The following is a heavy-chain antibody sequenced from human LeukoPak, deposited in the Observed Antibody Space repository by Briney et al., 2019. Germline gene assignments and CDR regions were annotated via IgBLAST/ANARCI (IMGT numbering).Heavy chain of an antibody. V-gene: IGHV1-18*01. J-gene: IGHJ4*02. CDR2: ISAYNGNT. Sequence: ASVKVSCKASGYTFTSYGISWVRRAPGQGLEWMGWISAYNGNTNYAQKLQGRVTMTTDTSTSTAYMELRSLRSDDTAVYYCARVVGSSWEPDFDYWGQGTLVTVSS. CDR3: ARVVGSSWEPDFDY. CDR1: GYTFTSYG. D-gene: IGHD6-13*01.